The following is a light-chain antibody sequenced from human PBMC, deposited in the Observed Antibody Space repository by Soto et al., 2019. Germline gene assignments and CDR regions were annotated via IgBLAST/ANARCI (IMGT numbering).Light chain of an antibody. J-gene: IGKJ4*01. Sequence: EIVMTQSPATLSVSPGERATLSCRASQSVSSSYLAWYQQKPGQAPRLLIYGASSRATGIPDRFSGSGSGTDLNLTISRLEPEDFAVYYCQKYGTSPLTFGGGTKVEI. CDR2: GAS. CDR3: QKYGTSPLT. V-gene: IGKV3-20*01. CDR1: QSVSSSY.